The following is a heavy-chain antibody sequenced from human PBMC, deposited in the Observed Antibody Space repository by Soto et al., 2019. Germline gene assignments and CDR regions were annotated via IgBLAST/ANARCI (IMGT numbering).Heavy chain of an antibody. CDR2: FYYSGST. CDR1: GASIRLYT. D-gene: IGHD3-3*01. V-gene: IGHV4-59*01. J-gene: IGHJ4*02. CDR3: ARDGSRYDFWSGPYYFDY. Sequence: QVHLQKSAPDLVKPPEPQSLTSPAPGASIRLYTWAWIRKPQGRGLKWIGYFYYSGSTNYNPSLKSRVTISVDTSKNQFSLKLSSVSAADTAVYYCARDGSRYDFWSGPYYFDYWGQGTLVTVSS.